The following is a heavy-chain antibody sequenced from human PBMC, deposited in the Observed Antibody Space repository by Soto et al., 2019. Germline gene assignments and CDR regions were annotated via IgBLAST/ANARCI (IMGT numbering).Heavy chain of an antibody. CDR1: GGSISSSSYY. Sequence: SETLSLTCTVSGGSISSSSYYWGWIRQPPGKGLEWIGSIYYSGSTYYNPSLKSRVTLSVDTSKNQFSLKLSSVTAADTAVYYCARHMYSSSWCDYWGQGTLVTVS. J-gene: IGHJ4*02. CDR2: IYYSGST. V-gene: IGHV4-39*01. D-gene: IGHD6-13*01. CDR3: ARHMYSSSWCDY.